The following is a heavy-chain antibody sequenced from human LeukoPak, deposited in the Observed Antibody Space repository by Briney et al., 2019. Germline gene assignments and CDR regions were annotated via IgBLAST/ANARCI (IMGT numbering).Heavy chain of an antibody. Sequence: GGSLRLSCAASGFTFSSYSMNWVRQAPGKGLEWVAVISYDGSNKYYADSVKGRFTISRDNSKNTLYLQMNSLRAEDTAVYYCAKSGCGGDCYFYWGQGTLVTVSS. D-gene: IGHD2-21*02. CDR2: ISYDGSNK. CDR1: GFTFSSYS. CDR3: AKSGCGGDCYFY. J-gene: IGHJ4*02. V-gene: IGHV3-30*18.